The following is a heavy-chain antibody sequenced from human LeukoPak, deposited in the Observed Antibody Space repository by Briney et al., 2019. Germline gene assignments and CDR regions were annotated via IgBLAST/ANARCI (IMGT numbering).Heavy chain of an antibody. CDR2: MIPIFGTA. V-gene: IGHV1-69*13. CDR3: ASFYGSGSPHYYYYYMDV. J-gene: IGHJ6*03. CDR1: GGTFSSYA. D-gene: IGHD3-10*01. Sequence: GASVKVSCKASGGTFSSYAISWVRQAPGQGLKWMGGMIPIFGTANYAQKFQGRVTIIADESTSTAYMELSSLRSEDTAVYYCASFYGSGSPHYYYYYMDVWGKGTTVTVSS.